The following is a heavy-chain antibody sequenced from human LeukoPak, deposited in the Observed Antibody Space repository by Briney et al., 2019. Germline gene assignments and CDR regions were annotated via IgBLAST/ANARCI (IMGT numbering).Heavy chain of an antibody. CDR1: GYTFTSYG. V-gene: IGHV1-18*01. J-gene: IGHJ4*02. D-gene: IGHD3-9*01. CDR2: ISAYDGNT. CDR3: ARSGERYSGWPRLRTLFDF. Sequence: GASVKVSCKASGYTFTSYGINWVRQAPGQGLEWMAWISAYDGNTNYAQKFQGRVTLTTDTSTSTAYTELRSLRSDDTAVFYCARSGERYSGWPRLRTLFDFWGQGTLVTVSS.